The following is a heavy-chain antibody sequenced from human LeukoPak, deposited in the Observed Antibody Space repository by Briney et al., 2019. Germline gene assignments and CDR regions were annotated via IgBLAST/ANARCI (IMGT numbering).Heavy chain of an antibody. CDR3: ARDRSYDSSGYYYAGAFDI. CDR2: ISSSSSYI. Sequence: GGSLRLSCAASGFTFSSYSMNWVRQAPGKGLEWVSSISSSSSYIYYADSVKGRFTISRDNAKNSLYLQMNSLRAEDTAVYYYARDRSYDSSGYYYAGAFDIWGQGTMVTVSS. CDR1: GFTFSSYS. V-gene: IGHV3-21*01. J-gene: IGHJ3*02. D-gene: IGHD3-22*01.